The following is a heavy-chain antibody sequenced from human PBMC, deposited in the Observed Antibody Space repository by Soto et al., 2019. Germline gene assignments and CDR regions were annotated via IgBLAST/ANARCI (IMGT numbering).Heavy chain of an antibody. CDR1: GFTFSSYS. CDR3: ARGVTAAGPGYYYYYGMDV. J-gene: IGHJ6*02. D-gene: IGHD6-13*01. CDR2: ISSSSNYI. V-gene: IGHV3-21*01. Sequence: PGGSLRLSCAASGFTFSSYSMNWVRQAPGKGLEWVSYISSSSNYIYYADSVKGRFTISRDNAKNSLYLQMNSLRAEDTAVYYCARGVTAAGPGYYYYYGMDVWGQGTTVTVSS.